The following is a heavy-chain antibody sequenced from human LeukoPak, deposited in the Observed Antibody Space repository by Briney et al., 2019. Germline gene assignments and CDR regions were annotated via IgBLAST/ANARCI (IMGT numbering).Heavy chain of an antibody. Sequence: GGSLRLSCAASGFIFNNYGLIWVRQAPGKGLEWVSAISSDGGGTNYADFVKGRFTISRDNSKNTLFLQMNSLRAEDTALYYCEEGSSGYFVDLWGQGTLVTVSS. CDR3: EEGSSGYFVDL. J-gene: IGHJ5*02. CDR1: GFIFNNYG. D-gene: IGHD3-22*01. CDR2: ISSDGGGT. V-gene: IGHV3-23*01.